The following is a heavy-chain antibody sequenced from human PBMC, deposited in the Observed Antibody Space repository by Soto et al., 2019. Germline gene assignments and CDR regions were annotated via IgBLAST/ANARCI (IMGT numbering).Heavy chain of an antibody. V-gene: IGHV4-31*03. CDR2: IYFRGNS. D-gene: IGHD2-15*01. CDR1: GDSITSGPYY. CDR3: ARSGGSNSWYGVFDF. J-gene: IGHJ4*02. Sequence: QVQLQESGPGLVKPSQTLSVTCTVSGDSITSGPYYWSWVRQLPGRGLEWIGYIYFRGNSYYNPSLKIRITIALDRSKNQFSLELNSVTAADTAVYYCARSGGSNSWYGVFDFWGQGTLVNVSS.